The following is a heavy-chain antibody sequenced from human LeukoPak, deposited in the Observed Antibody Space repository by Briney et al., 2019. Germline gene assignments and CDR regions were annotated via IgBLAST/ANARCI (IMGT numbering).Heavy chain of an antibody. V-gene: IGHV3-23*01. CDR1: GFTFTTYA. CDR2: IGGGGDRT. Sequence: PGGSLRLSCAASGFTFTTYAMSWVRQAPGKGPEWVSGIGGGGDRTYYTDSVKGRFAISRDSSKNTVYLQMNSLRAEDTAVYFCAKDRRDCSATTCSKYFYDLWGRGTLVTVSS. D-gene: IGHD2-2*01. J-gene: IGHJ2*01. CDR3: AKDRRDCSATTCSKYFYDL.